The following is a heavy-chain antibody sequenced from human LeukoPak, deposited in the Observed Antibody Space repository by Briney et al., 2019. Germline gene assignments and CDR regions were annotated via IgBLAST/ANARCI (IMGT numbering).Heavy chain of an antibody. D-gene: IGHD1-26*01. V-gene: IGHV1-69*06. CDR3: ARPLFRLTIGIVGATPFDY. CDR2: IIPIFGTA. CDR1: GYTFTNNF. J-gene: IGHJ4*02. Sequence: SVKVSCKASGYTFTNNFMHWVRQAPGQGLEWMGGIIPIFGTANYAQKFQGRVTITADKSTSTAYMELSSLRSEDTAVYYCARPLFRLTIGIVGATPFDYWGQGTLVTVSS.